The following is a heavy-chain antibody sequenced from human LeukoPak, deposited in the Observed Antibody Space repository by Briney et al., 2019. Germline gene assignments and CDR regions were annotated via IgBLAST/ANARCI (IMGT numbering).Heavy chain of an antibody. V-gene: IGHV4-61*01. CDR1: GGSVTTGRYY. J-gene: IGHJ4*02. D-gene: IGHD3-9*01. Sequence: PSETLSLTCTVSGGSVTTGRYYWSWIRQSPGEGLEWIGYIPYRGTTNYNPSLKSRITISVDTSKNQFSLKVISVTAADTAVYYCVREHDWGDFDYWGRGTLVTVSS. CDR2: IPYRGTT. CDR3: VREHDWGDFDY.